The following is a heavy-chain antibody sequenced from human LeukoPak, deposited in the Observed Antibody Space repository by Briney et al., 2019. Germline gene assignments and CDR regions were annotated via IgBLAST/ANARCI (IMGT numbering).Heavy chain of an antibody. CDR1: GFTFDDYG. CDR2: INWNGGST. D-gene: IGHD3-22*01. Sequence: GGSLRLSXAASGFTFDDYGMSWVRQAPGKGLEWVSGINWNGGSTGYADSVKGRFTISRDNAKNSLYLQMNSLRAEDTALYYCARSGLYYYDSSGLGYWGQGTLVTVSS. CDR3: ARSGLYYYDSSGLGY. J-gene: IGHJ4*02. V-gene: IGHV3-20*04.